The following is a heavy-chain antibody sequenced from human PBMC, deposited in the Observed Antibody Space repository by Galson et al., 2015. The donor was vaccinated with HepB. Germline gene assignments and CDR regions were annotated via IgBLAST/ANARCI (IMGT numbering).Heavy chain of an antibody. D-gene: IGHD6-13*01. CDR3: ARDIAAADAFDI. J-gene: IGHJ3*02. CDR1: GFTFSDYY. CDR2: ISSSSSYT. V-gene: IGHV3-11*05. Sequence: SLRLSCAASGFTFSDYYMSWIRQAPGKGLEWVSYISSSSSYTNYADSVKGRFTISRDNAKNSLYLQMNSLRAEDTAVYYCARDIAAADAFDIWGRGTMVTVSS.